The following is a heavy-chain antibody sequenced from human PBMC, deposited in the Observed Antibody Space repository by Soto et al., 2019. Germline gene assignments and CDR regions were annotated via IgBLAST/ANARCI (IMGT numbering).Heavy chain of an antibody. CDR3: ARGGPPQTLKITGTRLSYGMDV. Sequence: SVKVSCKASGYTFTGYYMHWVRQAPGQGLEWMGWINPNSGGTNYAQKFQGRVTMTRDTSISTAYMELSRLRSDDTAVYYCARGGPPQTLKITGTRLSYGMDVWGQGTSVTVSS. D-gene: IGHD1-20*01. CDR2: INPNSGGT. CDR1: GYTFTGYY. J-gene: IGHJ6*02. V-gene: IGHV1-2*02.